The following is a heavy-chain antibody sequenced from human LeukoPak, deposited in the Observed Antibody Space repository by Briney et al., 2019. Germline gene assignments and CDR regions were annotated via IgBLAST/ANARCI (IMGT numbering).Heavy chain of an antibody. CDR3: APMSMAPPPQD. CDR2: ISGSGGST. V-gene: IGHV3-23*01. CDR1: GFTFSSYA. Sequence: GGSLRLSCAVSGFTFSSYAMSWVRQAPGKGLEWVSAISGSGGSTYYADSVSVEGRFTISRDNSKNTLYLQMSSLRAEDTAMYYCAPMSMAPPPQDWGQGTLVSVSS. D-gene: IGHD4/OR15-4a*01. J-gene: IGHJ1*01.